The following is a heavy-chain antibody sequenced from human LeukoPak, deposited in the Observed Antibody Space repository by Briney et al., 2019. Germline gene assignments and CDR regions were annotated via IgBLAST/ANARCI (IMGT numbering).Heavy chain of an antibody. D-gene: IGHD2-2*01. CDR1: GFTFSSYG. V-gene: IGHV3-20*04. Sequence: GGSLRLSCAASGFTFSSYGMSWVRQAPGKGLEWVSAISGSGGSTGYADSVKGRFTISRDNAKNSLYLQMNSLRAEDTALYYCARVLPAGSSYYYYMDVWGKGTTVTVSS. CDR2: ISGSGGST. J-gene: IGHJ6*03. CDR3: ARVLPAGSSYYYYMDV.